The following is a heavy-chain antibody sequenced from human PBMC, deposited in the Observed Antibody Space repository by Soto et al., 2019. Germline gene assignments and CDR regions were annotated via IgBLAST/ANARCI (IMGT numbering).Heavy chain of an antibody. D-gene: IGHD2-15*01. CDR3: ATVRYCSGGSCYFDAFDI. J-gene: IGHJ3*02. CDR2: FDPEDGET. V-gene: IGHV1-24*01. Sequence: VASVKVSCKVSGYTLTELSMHWVRQAPGKGLEWMGGFDPEDGETIYAQKFQGRVTMTEDTSTDTAYMELSSLRSEDTAVYYCATVRYCSGGSCYFDAFDIWGQGTMVTVSS. CDR1: GYTLTELS.